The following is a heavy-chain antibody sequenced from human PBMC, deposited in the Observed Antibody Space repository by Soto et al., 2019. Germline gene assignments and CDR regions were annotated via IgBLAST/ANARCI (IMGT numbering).Heavy chain of an antibody. CDR1: GGSISSSSYY. D-gene: IGHD6-25*01. CDR3: ATFCGHD. Sequence: QLQLQESGPGLVKPSATLSLTCTVSGGSISSSSYYWGWIPQPPGKGLEGMGSTYYSGSTYYNPSLKSRVTISVDPSKIEFSLQLSSMTAAVTAVYYCATFCGHDWGHGTLVPVSS. V-gene: IGHV4-39*01. CDR2: TYYSGST. J-gene: IGHJ4*01.